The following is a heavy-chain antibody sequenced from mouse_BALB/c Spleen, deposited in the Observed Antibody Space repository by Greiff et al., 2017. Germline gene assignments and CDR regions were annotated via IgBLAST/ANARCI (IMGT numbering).Heavy chain of an antibody. CDR1: GYTFTDYN. V-gene: IGHV1-18*01. CDR2: INPNNGGT. Sequence: EVQLQQSGPELVKPGASVKIPCKASGYTFTDYNMDWVKQSHGQSLEWIGDINPNNGGTIYNQKFKGKATLTVDKSSSTAYMELRSLTSEDTAVYYCARLDTTATSWFAYWGQGTLVTVSA. J-gene: IGHJ3*01. D-gene: IGHD1-2*01. CDR3: ARLDTTATSWFAY.